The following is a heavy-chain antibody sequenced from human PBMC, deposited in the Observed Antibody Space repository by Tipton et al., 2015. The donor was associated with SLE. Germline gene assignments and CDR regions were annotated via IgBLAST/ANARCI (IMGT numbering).Heavy chain of an antibody. CDR3: ARASKDDYSNYLPVDY. V-gene: IGHV3-11*01. Sequence: SLRLSCAASGFTFSDYYMSRIRQAPGKGLEWVSYISSSGSTIYYADSVKGRFTISRDNAKNSLYLQMNSLRAEDAAVYYCARASKDDYSNYLPVDYWGQGTLVTVSS. CDR1: GFTFSDYY. CDR2: ISSSGSTI. D-gene: IGHD4-11*01. J-gene: IGHJ4*02.